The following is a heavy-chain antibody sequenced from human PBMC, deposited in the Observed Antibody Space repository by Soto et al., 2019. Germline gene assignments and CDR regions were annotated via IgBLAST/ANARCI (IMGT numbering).Heavy chain of an antibody. Sequence: EVQLVESGGDLVQPGGSLRLSCAASGFTFGDHAMHWVRQVPGRGLEWVSGISWDSGTIDYGASVQGRFTIYRDNAKNYLYLQMNSLSHEDTGFYFCAKDNGGVGSAPRGGSYASYGMDVWGQGATVTVS. CDR1: GFTFGDHA. J-gene: IGHJ6*02. D-gene: IGHD3-16*01. V-gene: IGHV3-9*01. CDR2: ISWDSGTI. CDR3: AKDNGGVGSAPRGGSYASYGMDV.